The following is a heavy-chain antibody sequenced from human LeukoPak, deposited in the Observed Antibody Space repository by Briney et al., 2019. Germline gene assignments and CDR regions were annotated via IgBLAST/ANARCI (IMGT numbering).Heavy chain of an antibody. CDR2: IIDNGDIT. Sequence: GGSLRLSCAASGFTFSSYAMSWVRQAPGKGLEWVSGIIDNGDITYYANSVRGRFTISRDNSKNTLYLQMNSLRAEDTAVYYCAKDVYGDYGGLDYWGQGTLVTVSS. CDR1: GFTFSSYA. D-gene: IGHD4-17*01. J-gene: IGHJ4*02. CDR3: AKDVYGDYGGLDY. V-gene: IGHV3-23*01.